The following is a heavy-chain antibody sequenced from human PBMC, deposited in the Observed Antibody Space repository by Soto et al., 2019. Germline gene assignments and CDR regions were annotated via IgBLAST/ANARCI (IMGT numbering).Heavy chain of an antibody. J-gene: IGHJ4*02. Sequence: PLVESGGGLVKPGGSLRLSCAGSGFIFSNAWMSWVRQTPGKGPEWVGRIKSKADGGTTDYAAPVEGRFIISRDDSKNTIYLQMNSLKTEDTAVYYCTTGIRNRWGQGVLVTVSS. CDR2: IKSKADGGTT. CDR3: TTGIRNR. V-gene: IGHV3-15*01. CDR1: GFIFSNAW.